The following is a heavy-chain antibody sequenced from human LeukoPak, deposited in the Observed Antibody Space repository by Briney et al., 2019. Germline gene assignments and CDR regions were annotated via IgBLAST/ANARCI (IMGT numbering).Heavy chain of an antibody. CDR1: GYRFTSYW. D-gene: IGHD2-21*02. J-gene: IGHJ4*02. Sequence: GESLKISCKGSGYRFTSYWIGWVRQMPGKGLEWMGMIYPGDSDTRYSPSFEGQVTISADKSIATAYLQWSGLKASDTAMYYCARHISDCGGDCPFDYSGQGTLVTVSS. V-gene: IGHV5-51*01. CDR2: IYPGDSDT. CDR3: ARHISDCGGDCPFDY.